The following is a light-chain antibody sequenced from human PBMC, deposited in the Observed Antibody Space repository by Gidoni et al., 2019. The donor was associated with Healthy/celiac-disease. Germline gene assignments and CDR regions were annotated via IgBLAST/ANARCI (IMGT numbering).Light chain of an antibody. CDR3: HQSYSTPIT. Sequence: IQMTQSPSSLSASSSRVTITCRASQSISSYLNWYQQKPGKAPKLLIYAASSLQSGVPSRFSGSGSGTDFTLTISSLQPEDFATYYCHQSYSTPITFGQGTRLEIK. J-gene: IGKJ5*01. V-gene: IGKV1-39*01. CDR2: AAS. CDR1: QSISSY.